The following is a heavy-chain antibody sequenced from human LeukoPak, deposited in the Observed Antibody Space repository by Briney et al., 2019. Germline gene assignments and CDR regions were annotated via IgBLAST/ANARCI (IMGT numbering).Heavy chain of an antibody. D-gene: IGHD6-6*01. Sequence: GESLTTSCQGSGYTFSNYWIGWVRQMHGKGLEWMGIIYPGDSGTRYSPSFQGQVTISADKSISTAYLQWNSLKASDTAMYYCARHGSIGARKNYFDPWGQGTLVTVSS. CDR3: ARHGSIGARKNYFDP. J-gene: IGHJ5*02. V-gene: IGHV5-51*01. CDR1: GYTFSNYW. CDR2: IYPGDSGT.